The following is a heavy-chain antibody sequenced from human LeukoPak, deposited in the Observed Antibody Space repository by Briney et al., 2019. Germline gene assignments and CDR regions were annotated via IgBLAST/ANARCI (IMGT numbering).Heavy chain of an antibody. CDR1: GFIFSSYA. Sequence: GGSLRLSCAASGFIFSSYAMSWVRPPPGKGLEWVAAIRGNGATTDYADSVKGRFTISRDNSKSTLYLQMNSLRAEDTAVYYCAKAYHDSGCLIDYWGQGTLVTVSS. CDR2: IRGNGATT. CDR3: AKAYHDSGCLIDY. J-gene: IGHJ4*02. V-gene: IGHV3-23*01. D-gene: IGHD6-19*01.